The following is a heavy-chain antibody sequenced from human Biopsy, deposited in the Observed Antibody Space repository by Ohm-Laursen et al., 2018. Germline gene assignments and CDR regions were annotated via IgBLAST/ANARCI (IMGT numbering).Heavy chain of an antibody. CDR1: GYTFTGYH. D-gene: IGHD3-22*01. CDR3: TRGGYYYDSLAYYYWFDP. V-gene: IGHV1-2*02. Sequence: ASVKVSCKASGYTFTGYHVHWVRQAPGQGLEWMGWINAKTGDTNYAQRFQGRVTMTRGTSISTAYVDLSSLRSDDTAVYYCTRGGYYYDSLAYYYWFDPWGQGTLVTVSS. CDR2: INAKTGDT. J-gene: IGHJ5*02.